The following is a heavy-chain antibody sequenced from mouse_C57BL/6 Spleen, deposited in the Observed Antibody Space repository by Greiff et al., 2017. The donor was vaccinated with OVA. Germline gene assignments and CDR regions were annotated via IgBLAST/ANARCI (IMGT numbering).Heavy chain of an antibody. V-gene: IGHV5-9*01. CDR1: GFTFSSYT. CDR3: ARPSMVTREGYYFDY. CDR2: ISGGGGNT. Sequence: VQLKESGGGLVKPGGSLKLSCAASGFTFSSYTMSWVRQTPEKRLEWVATISGGGGNTYYPASVKGRSTISRDNAKNTLYLQMSSLRSEETALYYCARPSMVTREGYYFDYWGQGTTLTVSS. J-gene: IGHJ2*01. D-gene: IGHD2-2*01.